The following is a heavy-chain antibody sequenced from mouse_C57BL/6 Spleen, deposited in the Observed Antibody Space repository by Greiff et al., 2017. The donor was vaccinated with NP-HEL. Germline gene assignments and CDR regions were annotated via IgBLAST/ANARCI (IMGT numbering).Heavy chain of an antibody. CDR3: ARRDYYGSSSYAMDY. J-gene: IGHJ4*01. D-gene: IGHD1-1*01. Sequence: QVQLQQPGAELVRPGSSVKLSCKASGYTFTSYWMHWVKQRPIQGLEWIGNIDPSDSDTHYNQKFKDKATLTVDKSASTAYMQLSSLTSEDSAVYYCARRDYYGSSSYAMDYWGQGTSVTVSS. V-gene: IGHV1-52*01. CDR2: IDPSDSDT. CDR1: GYTFTSYW.